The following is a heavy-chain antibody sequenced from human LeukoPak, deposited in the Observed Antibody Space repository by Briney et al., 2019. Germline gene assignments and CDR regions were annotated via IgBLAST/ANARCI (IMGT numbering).Heavy chain of an antibody. CDR3: ASGRSGAGEWFDP. CDR1: GGSISSSSYY. V-gene: IGHV4-39*07. J-gene: IGHJ5*02. Sequence: PSETLSLTCTVSGGSISSSSYYWGWIRQPPGKGLEWIGSIYYSGSTYYNPSLKSRVTISVDTSKNQFSLKLSSVTAADTAVYYCASGRSGAGEWFDPWGQGTLVTVSS. D-gene: IGHD2-15*01. CDR2: IYYSGST.